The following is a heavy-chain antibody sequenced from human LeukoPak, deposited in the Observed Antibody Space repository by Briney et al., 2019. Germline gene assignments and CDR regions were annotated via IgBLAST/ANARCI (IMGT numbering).Heavy chain of an antibody. Sequence: GGSLRLSCAASGFTFSSYSMNWVRQAPGKGLEWVSSISSSSSYIYYADSVKGRFTISRDNAKNSLYLQMNSLRAEDTALYCCAKGDWATAASAFDYWGQGTLVTVSS. J-gene: IGHJ4*02. V-gene: IGHV3-21*04. CDR2: ISSSSSYI. CDR3: AKGDWATAASAFDY. D-gene: IGHD2-2*01. CDR1: GFTFSSYS.